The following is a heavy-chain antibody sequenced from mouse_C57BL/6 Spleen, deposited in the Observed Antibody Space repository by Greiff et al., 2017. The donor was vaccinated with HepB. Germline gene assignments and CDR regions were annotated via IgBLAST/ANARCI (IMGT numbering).Heavy chain of an antibody. J-gene: IGHJ2*01. CDR1: GYTFTSYW. Sequence: VQLQQPGAELVRPGTSVKLSCKASGYTFTSYWMHWVKQRPGQGLEWIGVIDPSDSYTNYNQKFKGKATLTVDTSSSTAYMQLSSLTSEDSAVYYCARDYSNYRDYWGQGTTLTVSS. D-gene: IGHD2-5*01. CDR3: ARDYSNYRDY. V-gene: IGHV1-59*01. CDR2: IDPSDSYT.